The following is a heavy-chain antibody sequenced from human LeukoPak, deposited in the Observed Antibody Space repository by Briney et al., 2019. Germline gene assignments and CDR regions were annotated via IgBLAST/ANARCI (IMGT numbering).Heavy chain of an antibody. CDR3: ARDYGDHLFDY. CDR1: GFTLSSYS. D-gene: IGHD4-17*01. Sequence: GRSLRLSCAASGFTLSSYSLNWVRQAPGKGLEWVSSISSSSSYIYYADSVKGRFTISRDNAKNSLYLQMNSLRAEDTAVYSCARDYGDHLFDYWGQGTLVTVSS. J-gene: IGHJ4*02. CDR2: ISSSSSYI. V-gene: IGHV3-21*04.